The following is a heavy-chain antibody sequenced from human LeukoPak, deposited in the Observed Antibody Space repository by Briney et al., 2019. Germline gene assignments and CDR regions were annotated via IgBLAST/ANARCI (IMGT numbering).Heavy chain of an antibody. J-gene: IGHJ4*02. D-gene: IGHD6-13*01. CDR1: GFTFSSYA. CDR3: VRGAYSSSWLNFDY. Sequence: GRTLRLSCAASGFTFSSYALHWVRQAPGKGLEWVALIPYDGSNKYYADSVKGRFTVSRDNSKNTLYLQMNSLRAEDTAVYYCVRGAYSSSWLNFDYWGQGTLVTVSS. CDR2: IPYDGSNK. V-gene: IGHV3-30*04.